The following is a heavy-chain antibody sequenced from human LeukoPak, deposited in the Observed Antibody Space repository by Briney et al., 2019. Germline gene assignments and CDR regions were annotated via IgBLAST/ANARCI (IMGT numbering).Heavy chain of an antibody. J-gene: IGHJ6*02. V-gene: IGHV3-66*01. Sequence: PGGSLRLSCAASGFTVSSNYMSWVRQAPGKGLEWVSVIYSGGSTYYADSVKGRFTISRDNSKNTLYLQMNSLRAEDTAVYYCSTTLFRYLRHFLHRKGVRGQRTNGTVS. CDR3: STTLFRYLRHFLHRKGV. D-gene: IGHD1-14*01. CDR2: IYSGGST. CDR1: GFTVSSNY.